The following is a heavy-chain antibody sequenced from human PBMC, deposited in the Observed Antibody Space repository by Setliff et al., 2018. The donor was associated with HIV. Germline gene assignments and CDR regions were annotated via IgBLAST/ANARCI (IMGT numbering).Heavy chain of an antibody. J-gene: IGHJ4*02. CDR3: ARVGYYFVTSGYPAIEY. Sequence: SETLSLTCTVSGGSINSGGYYWSWIRQHPEKGLEWIGYIYNSGTTYYDPSLKSRVTISADTSKNQFSLSLTSVTAADTAVYYCARVGYYFVTSGYPAIEYWGQGTLVTVSS. CDR2: IYNSGTT. D-gene: IGHD3-22*01. CDR1: GGSINSGGYY. V-gene: IGHV4-31*03.